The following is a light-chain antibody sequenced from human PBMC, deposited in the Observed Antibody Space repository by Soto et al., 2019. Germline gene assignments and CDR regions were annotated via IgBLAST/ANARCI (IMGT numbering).Light chain of an antibody. V-gene: IGKV1-5*03. CDR1: QSINSW. Sequence: DIQMTQSPSTLSASVGDRFSITCRTSQSINSWLAWYQQKPGEAPKLLIYKASSLESGVPSRFSGSGSGTEFTLTISSLQPDDFATYYCQQYHNYWTFG. CDR2: KAS. J-gene: IGKJ1*01. CDR3: QQYHNYWT.